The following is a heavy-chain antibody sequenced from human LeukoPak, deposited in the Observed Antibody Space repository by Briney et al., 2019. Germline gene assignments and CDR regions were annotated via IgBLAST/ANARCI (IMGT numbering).Heavy chain of an antibody. CDR1: GYTFSDYY. D-gene: IGHD3-3*01. V-gene: IGHV1-2*02. CDR2: INPKSGGI. Sequence: ASVTVSCKASGYTFSDYYIHWVRQAPGQGLEWMGWINPKSGGINYAPKFQDRVTMTRDSSISTAYMELSRLRSDDTAVYYCARDRGVLEWLALDYYFGMDVWGQGTTVTVSS. J-gene: IGHJ6*02. CDR3: ARDRGVLEWLALDYYFGMDV.